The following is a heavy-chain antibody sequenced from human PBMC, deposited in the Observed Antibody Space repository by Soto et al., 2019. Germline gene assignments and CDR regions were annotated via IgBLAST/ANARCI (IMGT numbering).Heavy chain of an antibody. CDR1: GGSISSSSYY. J-gene: IGHJ4*02. CDR3: ARHTPAISISDH. Sequence: PSETLSLTCAVFGGSISSSSYYRGWIRQPPGKGLEWIGSIYYSGSTYYNPSLKSRVTISVDTSKNQFSLKLSSVTAADTAVYYCARHTPAISISDHWGQGTLVTVSS. V-gene: IGHV4-39*01. CDR2: IYYSGST. D-gene: IGHD3-3*01.